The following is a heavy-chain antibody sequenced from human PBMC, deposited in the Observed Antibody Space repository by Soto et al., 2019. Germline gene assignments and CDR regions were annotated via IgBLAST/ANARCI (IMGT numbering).Heavy chain of an antibody. CDR3: ARDLGYCSNGVCYHEGYFDH. D-gene: IGHD2-8*01. V-gene: IGHV4-59*01. J-gene: IGHJ4*02. CDR1: GGSISTYY. CDR2: MYYSGST. Sequence: QVQLQESGPGLVKPSETLSLTCTVSGGSISTYYWSWIRQPPGKGLEWIGYMYYSGSTNYNPSLKSRVTISVDTSKNQFSLKLSSVTAADTAVYYCARDLGYCSNGVCYHEGYFDHWGQGTLVTVSS.